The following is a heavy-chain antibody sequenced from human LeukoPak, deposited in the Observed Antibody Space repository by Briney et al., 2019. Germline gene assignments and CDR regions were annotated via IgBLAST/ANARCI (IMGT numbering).Heavy chain of an antibody. CDR3: AKAGGYSYGYGDY. J-gene: IGHJ4*02. CDR1: GFTFSDYY. Sequence: KPGGSLRLSCAASGFTFSDYYMSWIRQAPGKGLEWVSYISSSNGYTNYADSVKGRFTISRDNAKNSLYLQMNSLRAEDTAVYYCAKAGGYSYGYGDYWGQGTLVTVSS. V-gene: IGHV3-11*06. D-gene: IGHD5-18*01. CDR2: ISSSNGYT.